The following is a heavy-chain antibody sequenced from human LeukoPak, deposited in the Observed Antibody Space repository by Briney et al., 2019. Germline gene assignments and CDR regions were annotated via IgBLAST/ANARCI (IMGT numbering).Heavy chain of an antibody. Sequence: ASVKVSCKASGYTFTSYYMHWVRQAPGQGLEWMGWIIPNSGGTNYAQKFQDRVTMTRDTSISTVHMELNRLTSDDTAVYYCARGGGGLVYWGPGTQVTVSS. J-gene: IGHJ4*02. CDR1: GYTFTSYY. CDR2: IIPNSGGT. CDR3: ARGGGGLVY. D-gene: IGHD2-15*01. V-gene: IGHV1-2*02.